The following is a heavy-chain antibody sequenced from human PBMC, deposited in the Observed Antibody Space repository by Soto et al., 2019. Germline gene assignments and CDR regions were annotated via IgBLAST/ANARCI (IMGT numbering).Heavy chain of an antibody. Sequence: GGSLRLSCAASGFTFSSYSMNWVRQAPGKGLEWVSYISSSSSTIYYADSVKGRFTISRDNAKNSLYLQMNSLRAEDTAVYYCARDTPYYYYYMDVWGKGNTVTVS. J-gene: IGHJ6*03. CDR1: GFTFSSYS. V-gene: IGHV3-48*01. CDR3: ARDTPYYYYYMDV. CDR2: ISSSSSTI.